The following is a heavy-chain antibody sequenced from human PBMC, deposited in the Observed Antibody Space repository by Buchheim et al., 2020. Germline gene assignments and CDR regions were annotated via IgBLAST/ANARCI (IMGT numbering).Heavy chain of an antibody. D-gene: IGHD3-3*01. CDR3: ARDKVLRFLAYHYGIDV. CDR2: IYSGGST. V-gene: IGHV3-66*01. Sequence: EVQLVESGGGLVQPGGSLRLSCAASGFTVSSNYMSWVRQAPGKGLEWVAVIYSGGSTYYSDSVMGGVTISRDKTKNTLYLQMDNLRAENTAVYYCARDKVLRFLAYHYGIDVWGQGT. J-gene: IGHJ6*02. CDR1: GFTVSSNY.